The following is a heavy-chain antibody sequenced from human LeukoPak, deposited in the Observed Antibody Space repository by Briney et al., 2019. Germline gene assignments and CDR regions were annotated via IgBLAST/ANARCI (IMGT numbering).Heavy chain of an antibody. CDR1: GFTFSSYS. Sequence: GGSLRLSCAASGFTFSSYSMNWVRQAPGKGLEWVSSISSSSSYIYYADSVEGRFTISRDNAKNSLYLQMNSLRAEDTAVYYCAAQSYCSGGSCYYPFDYWGQGTLVTVSS. J-gene: IGHJ4*02. V-gene: IGHV3-21*01. CDR2: ISSSSSYI. D-gene: IGHD2-15*01. CDR3: AAQSYCSGGSCYYPFDY.